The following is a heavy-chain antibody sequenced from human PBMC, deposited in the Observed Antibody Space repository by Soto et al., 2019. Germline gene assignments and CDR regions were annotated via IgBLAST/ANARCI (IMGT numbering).Heavy chain of an antibody. CDR3: ATDHSQDYGTPGAMSWLHP. CDR2: INPSGDSR. Sequence: ASVKVSCKASGFSFSDYFMHWVRQAPGQGLEWMGIINPSGDSRNYAQKFQGRVTITRDTSTSTVYMDLSSLRYEDTAVYYCATDHSQDYGTPGAMSWLHPWGQGTPVDVSS. CDR1: GFSFSDYF. V-gene: IGHV1-46*01. D-gene: IGHD4-17*01. J-gene: IGHJ5*02.